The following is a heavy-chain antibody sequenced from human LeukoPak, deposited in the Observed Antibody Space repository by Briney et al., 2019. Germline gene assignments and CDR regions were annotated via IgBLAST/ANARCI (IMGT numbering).Heavy chain of an antibody. D-gene: IGHD2-2*01. CDR3: AKSGCSSTSCYGLFSGWFDP. V-gene: IGHV3-23*01. CDR2: IGNNGGGI. CDR1: GFTFSTYT. Sequence: GGSLRLSCAASGFTFSTYTMYWVRHPPGKRLEWVSIIGNNGGGIHYADSVKGRFTISRDNSKITLYLQMNSLRAEDTAVYYCAKSGCSSTSCYGLFSGWFDPWGQGTLVTVSS. J-gene: IGHJ5*02.